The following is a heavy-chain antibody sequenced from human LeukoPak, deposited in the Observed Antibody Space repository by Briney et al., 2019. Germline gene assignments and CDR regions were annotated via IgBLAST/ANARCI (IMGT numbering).Heavy chain of an antibody. CDR3: AKDISPTTMVRGANAFDI. J-gene: IGHJ3*02. CDR2: ISWSSGSI. CDR1: GCTFDHYA. Sequence: GGSLRLSCAASGCTFDHYAMHWVRQAPGKGLEWVSGISWSSGSIGYADSVKGRFTISRDNAKNSLYLQMNSLRAEDTALYYCAKDISPTTMVRGANAFDIWGQGTMVTVSS. V-gene: IGHV3-9*01. D-gene: IGHD3-10*01.